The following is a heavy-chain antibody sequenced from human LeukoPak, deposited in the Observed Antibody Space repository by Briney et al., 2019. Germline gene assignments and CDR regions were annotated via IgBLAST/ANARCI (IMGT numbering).Heavy chain of an antibody. CDR3: AKEIASTAFDP. CDR2: MGGSGDRT. J-gene: IGHJ5*02. CDR1: GFTFSSYA. V-gene: IGHV3-23*01. Sequence: GGSLRLSCAASGFTFSSYAMSWVRQAPGKGLEWVSAMGGSGDRTYYADSVKGRFTISRDNSKNTLYLQMNSLRAEDTAVYYCAKEIASTAFDPWGQGTLVTVSS. D-gene: IGHD2-21*01.